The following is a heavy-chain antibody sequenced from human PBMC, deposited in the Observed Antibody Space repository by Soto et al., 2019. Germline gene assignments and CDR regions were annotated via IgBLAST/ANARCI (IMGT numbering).Heavy chain of an antibody. D-gene: IGHD3-22*01. CDR3: VRGFYDSAGYSAPFDS. Sequence: SETLSLTCTVSGVSIRNYYWNWIRQPPGQGLEWIGYIYNSGITKYNPSLKSRVTISVDTSKNQFSLQLNSVTATDTAVYYCVRGFYDSAGYSAPFDSWGQGTLVTVSS. CDR1: GVSIRNYY. V-gene: IGHV4-59*01. J-gene: IGHJ4*02. CDR2: IYNSGIT.